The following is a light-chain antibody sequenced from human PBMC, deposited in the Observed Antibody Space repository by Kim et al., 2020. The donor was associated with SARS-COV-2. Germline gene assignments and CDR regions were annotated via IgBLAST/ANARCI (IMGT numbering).Light chain of an antibody. CDR3: QQYATSPET. CDR1: QSVSSNF. J-gene: IGKJ1*01. CDR2: SAS. V-gene: IGKV3-20*01. Sequence: ENVLTQSPGTLPLSPGERATLSCRASQSVSSNFLAWYQLKAGQAPRLLIYSASSRASGIPDRFSGSGSGTDFTLTISTLEPEDFAVYYCQQYATSPETFGQGTKVDIK.